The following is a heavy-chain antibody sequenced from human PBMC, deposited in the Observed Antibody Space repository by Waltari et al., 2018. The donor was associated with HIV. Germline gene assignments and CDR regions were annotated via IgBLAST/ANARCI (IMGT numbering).Heavy chain of an antibody. CDR3: ARRGIQLWFYAFDI. D-gene: IGHD5-18*01. J-gene: IGHJ3*02. Sequence: QVQLQESGPGLVKPSQTLSLTCTVSGGSISSGSYYGSWFRQPAGKGLEWIGRIYTSGSTNYNPSLKSRVTISVDTSKNQFSLKLSSVTAADTAVYYCARRGIQLWFYAFDIWGQGTMVTVSS. CDR2: IYTSGST. V-gene: IGHV4-61*02. CDR1: GGSISSGSYY.